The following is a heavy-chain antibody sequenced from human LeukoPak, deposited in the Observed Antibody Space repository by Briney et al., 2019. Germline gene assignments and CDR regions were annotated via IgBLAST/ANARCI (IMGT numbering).Heavy chain of an antibody. CDR1: GFTFSSYG. D-gene: IGHD2-15*01. CDR2: ISYDGSNK. V-gene: IGHV3-30*12. Sequence: GGSLRLSCAASGFTFSSYGMHWVRQAPGKGLEWVAVISYDGSNKYYADSVKGRFTISRDNSKDTLYLLMSSLRADDTAVYYCARGRGRNPSGYYYYMDVWGKGTTVTISS. CDR3: ARGRGRNPSGYYYYMDV. J-gene: IGHJ6*03.